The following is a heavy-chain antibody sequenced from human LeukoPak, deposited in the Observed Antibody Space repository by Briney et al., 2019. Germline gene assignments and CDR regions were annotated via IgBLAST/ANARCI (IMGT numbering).Heavy chain of an antibody. Sequence: SETLSLTCTVSGGSITTEYYWWGWLRQPPGKGLEWIAIIFYTGKIHDNPSLRNRISMSVDTSKDQFSLRLSAVTAADTAVYYCARQLGVGVWALDRWGQGTLVTVSS. CDR3: ARQLGVGVWALDR. CDR1: GGSITTEYYW. D-gene: IGHD3-16*01. V-gene: IGHV4-39*01. CDR2: IFYTGKI. J-gene: IGHJ4*02.